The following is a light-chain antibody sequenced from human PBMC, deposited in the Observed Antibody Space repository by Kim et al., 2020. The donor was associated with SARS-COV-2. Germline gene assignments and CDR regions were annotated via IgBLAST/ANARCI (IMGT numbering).Light chain of an antibody. J-gene: IGKJ4*01. CDR2: DAT. CDR1: QSVTNY. CDR3: QQRVNWPLT. Sequence: LNPGESATHACRANQSVTNYVSWYQQKPDQAPTPLIYDATNRATGVPDRFSGSGFATDFTLSISSLEPEDFAVYYCQQRVNWPLTFGGGTKVEIK. V-gene: IGKV3-11*01.